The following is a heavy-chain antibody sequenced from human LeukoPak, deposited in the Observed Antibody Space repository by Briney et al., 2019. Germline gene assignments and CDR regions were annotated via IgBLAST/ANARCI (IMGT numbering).Heavy chain of an antibody. CDR3: ATRTYYDFWSGYYTEYYFDY. J-gene: IGHJ4*02. CDR1: GGSISSSSYY. D-gene: IGHD3-3*01. CDR2: IYYSGST. Sequence: SETLSLTCTVSGGSISSSSYYWGWIRQPPGKGLEWIGSIYYSGSTYYNPSLKSRVTISVDTSKNQFSLKLSSVTAADTAVYYCATRTYYDFWSGYYTEYYFDYWGQGTLVTVSS. V-gene: IGHV4-39*01.